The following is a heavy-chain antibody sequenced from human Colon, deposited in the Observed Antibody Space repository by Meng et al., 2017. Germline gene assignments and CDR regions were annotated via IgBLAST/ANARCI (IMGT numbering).Heavy chain of an antibody. CDR3: AISPIIDADNWIGVDP. J-gene: IGHJ5*02. Sequence: QVQLVQSGAEVTKPGASVKVSCKASGYTFTNYDINWVRQATGQGLEWMGWVKANSGHTDYAQKFQGRVTMTRNTTISTAYMELSSLRSEDTAVYYCAISPIIDADNWIGVDPWGQRTLVTVSS. V-gene: IGHV1-8*01. D-gene: IGHD1-1*01. CDR2: VKANSGHT. CDR1: GYTFTNYD.